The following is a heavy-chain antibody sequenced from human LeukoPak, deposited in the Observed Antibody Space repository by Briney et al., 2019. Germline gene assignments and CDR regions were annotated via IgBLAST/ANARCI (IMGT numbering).Heavy chain of an antibody. Sequence: SETLSLTCSVSGGSFSSYFWSWIRQSPGKGLEWVGYALYTGSTEYNPALESRVTISLATSNNQFSLRLSSVTAADTAVYYCARDHGYSYGIDYWGQGRLVTVSS. CDR2: ALYTGST. CDR1: GGSFSSYF. D-gene: IGHD5-18*01. J-gene: IGHJ4*02. V-gene: IGHV4-59*01. CDR3: ARDHGYSYGIDY.